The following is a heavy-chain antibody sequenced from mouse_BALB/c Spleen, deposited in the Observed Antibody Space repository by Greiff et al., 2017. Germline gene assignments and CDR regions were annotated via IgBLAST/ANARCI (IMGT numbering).Heavy chain of an antibody. Sequence: VQLKQSGAELVKPGASVKLSCTASGFNIKDTYMHWVKQRPEQGLEWIGRIDPANGNTKYDPKFQGKATITADTSSNTAYLQLSSLTSEDTAVYYCARSGSSGYLYAMDYWGQGTSVTVSS. CDR2: IDPANGNT. J-gene: IGHJ4*01. V-gene: IGHV14-3*02. D-gene: IGHD3-1*01. CDR1: GFNIKDTY. CDR3: ARSGSSGYLYAMDY.